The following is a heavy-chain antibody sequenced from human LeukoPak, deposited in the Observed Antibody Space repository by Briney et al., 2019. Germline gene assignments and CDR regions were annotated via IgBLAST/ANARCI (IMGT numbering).Heavy chain of an antibody. CDR2: ISGSGGST. CDR1: GFTFSSYA. V-gene: IGHV3-23*01. J-gene: IGHJ6*02. Sequence: PGGSLRLSCAASGFTFSSYAMSWVRQTPGKELEWVSSISGSGGSTYYADSVKGRFTISRDNSNNTLYVQMNSLRAEDTAVYYCARDPYSSSWSYGMDVWGQGTAVTVSS. CDR3: ARDPYSSSWSYGMDV. D-gene: IGHD6-13*01.